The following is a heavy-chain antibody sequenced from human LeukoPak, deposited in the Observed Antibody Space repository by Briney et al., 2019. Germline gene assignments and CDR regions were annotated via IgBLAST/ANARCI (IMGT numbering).Heavy chain of an antibody. Sequence: GGSLRLSCAASGFTFSSYAMHWVRQAPGKGLEWVAVISYDGSNKYYADSVKGRFTISRDNSKNTLYLQMNSLRAEDTAVYYCARDLRELLWFGELFGYFDYWGQGTLVSVSS. J-gene: IGHJ4*02. CDR2: ISYDGSNK. V-gene: IGHV3-30*04. CDR3: ARDLRELLWFGELFGYFDY. CDR1: GFTFSSYA. D-gene: IGHD3-10*01.